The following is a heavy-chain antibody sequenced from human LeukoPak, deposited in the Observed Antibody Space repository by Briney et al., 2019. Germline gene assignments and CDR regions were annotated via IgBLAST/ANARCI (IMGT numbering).Heavy chain of an antibody. CDR2: ISAYNGNT. D-gene: IGHD5-18*01. Sequence: GASVKVSCKASGYTFTSFGISWVRQAPGQGPEWMGWISAYNGNTNYAQKLQGRVTMTTDTSTSTAYMELRSLRSDDTAVYYCARDRAAMVTGYFDYWGQGTLVTVSS. J-gene: IGHJ4*02. CDR1: GYTFTSFG. V-gene: IGHV1-18*01. CDR3: ARDRAAMVTGYFDY.